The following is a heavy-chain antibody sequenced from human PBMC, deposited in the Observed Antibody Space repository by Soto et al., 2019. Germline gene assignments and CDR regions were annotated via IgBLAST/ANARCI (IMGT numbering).Heavy chain of an antibody. CDR1: GFTFGNYA. J-gene: IGHJ4*02. D-gene: IGHD3-22*01. CDR2: ISGSGESK. Sequence: GGSLRLSCAASGFTFGNYAMTWVRQAPGKGLEWVSAISGSGESKYDADSVKGRFTISRDNSKNTLYLEMNSLRPEDTAMYYCAKTSGVIVVVTSFDHWGQGTLVTVSS. V-gene: IGHV3-23*01. CDR3: AKTSGVIVVVTSFDH.